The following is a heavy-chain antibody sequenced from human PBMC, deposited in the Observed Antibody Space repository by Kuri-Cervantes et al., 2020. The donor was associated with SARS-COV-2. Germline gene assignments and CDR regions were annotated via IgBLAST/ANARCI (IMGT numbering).Heavy chain of an antibody. CDR3: ARDYPRGMGPYYYYYGMDV. J-gene: IGHJ6*02. Sequence: SETLSLTCSVSGGSFGSSYWSWIRQPPGKRLEWIGYLYFGGNTNYNPSLKSRVTISVDTSKRQFSLNLNSVTAADTAVYYCARDYPRGMGPYYYYYGMDVWGQGTTVTVSS. V-gene: IGHV4-59*12. CDR1: GGSFGSSY. D-gene: IGHD6-13*01. CDR2: LYFGGNT.